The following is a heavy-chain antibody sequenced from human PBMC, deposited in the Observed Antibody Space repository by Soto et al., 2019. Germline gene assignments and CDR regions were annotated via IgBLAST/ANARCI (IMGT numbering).Heavy chain of an antibody. V-gene: IGHV4-34*01. J-gene: IGHJ5*02. CDR2: INDSGST. CDR1: GGSSSGYY. Sequence: PSETLSLTCAVYGGSSSGYYWSWIRQPPGKGLEWIGEINDSGSTNYNPSLKSRVTISVGTSRNQFSLKLSSVTAADTAVYYCANGSGARLDPWGQGTLVTVSS. D-gene: IGHD1-26*01. CDR3: ANGSGARLDP.